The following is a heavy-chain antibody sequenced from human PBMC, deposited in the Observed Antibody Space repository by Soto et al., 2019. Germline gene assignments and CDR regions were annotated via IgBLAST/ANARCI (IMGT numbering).Heavy chain of an antibody. D-gene: IGHD2-15*01. V-gene: IGHV3-33*01. Sequence: GGSLRLSCAASGFTFSSYGMHWVRQAPGKGLEWVAVIWYDGSNKYYADSVKGRFTISRDNSKNTLYLQMNSLRAEDTAVYYCARDPVVVVVAATPSHYYGMDVWGQGTTVTVSS. J-gene: IGHJ6*02. CDR1: GFTFSSYG. CDR2: IWYDGSNK. CDR3: ARDPVVVVVAATPSHYYGMDV.